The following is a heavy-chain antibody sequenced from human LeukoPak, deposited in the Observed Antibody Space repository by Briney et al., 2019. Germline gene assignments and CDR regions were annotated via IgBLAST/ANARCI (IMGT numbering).Heavy chain of an antibody. V-gene: IGHV3-30-3*01. CDR1: GFTFNNYA. J-gene: IGHJ4*02. CDR2: SSHGGGTK. Sequence: GESLRLSCAASGFTFNNYAMNWVRQAPGKGLEWVAASSHGGGTKYYADSVKGRFTSSRDNSRNTLYLQMNSLRAEDTAVYYCARDSHTHYFDPWGQGTLVTVSS. CDR3: ARDSHTHYFDP. D-gene: IGHD2-15*01.